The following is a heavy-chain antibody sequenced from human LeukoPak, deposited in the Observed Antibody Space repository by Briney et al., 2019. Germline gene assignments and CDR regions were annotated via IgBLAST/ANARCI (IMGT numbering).Heavy chain of an antibody. CDR1: GFTFSTYT. Sequence: QPGGSLRLSCAASGFTFSTYTMNWVRQAPGKGLEWVSYISSGSSTIYYADSVKGRFTISRDNAKNSLYLQMNSLRAEDTAVYYCARDSSTWFNWFDPWGQGTLVSVSS. CDR2: ISSGSSTI. J-gene: IGHJ5*02. V-gene: IGHV3-48*01. D-gene: IGHD6-13*01. CDR3: ARDSSTWFNWFDP.